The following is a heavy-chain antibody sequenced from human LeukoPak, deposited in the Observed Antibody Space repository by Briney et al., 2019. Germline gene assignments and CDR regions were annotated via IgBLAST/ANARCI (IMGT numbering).Heavy chain of an antibody. CDR2: INHSGST. V-gene: IGHV4-34*01. D-gene: IGHD2-2*01. Sequence: PSETLSLTCAVYGGSFSGYYWSWIRQPPGKGLEWIGEINHSGSTNYNPSLTSRVTISVDTSKNQFSLKLSSVTAADTAVYYCARSPVVPAALGYYYYGMDVWGKGTTVTVSS. J-gene: IGHJ6*04. CDR1: GGSFSGYY. CDR3: ARSPVVPAALGYYYYGMDV.